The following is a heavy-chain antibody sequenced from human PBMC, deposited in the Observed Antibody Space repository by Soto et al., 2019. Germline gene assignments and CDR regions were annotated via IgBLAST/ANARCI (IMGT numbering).Heavy chain of an antibody. CDR1: DFAFSNYW. V-gene: IGHV3-15*07. D-gene: IGHD3-10*01. J-gene: IGHJ4*02. Sequence: EVQLVESGGGLFKPGGSLRLTCVASDFAFSNYWMHWFRQAPVKGLEWVGRIKGKTDGGTIDYAAPVEGTCTMSRDDSRDALYLQMNSLKTEDTAVYYCSAPRHSGKSVDYWGQGTLVTVSS. CDR2: IKGKTDGGTI. CDR3: SAPRHSGKSVDY.